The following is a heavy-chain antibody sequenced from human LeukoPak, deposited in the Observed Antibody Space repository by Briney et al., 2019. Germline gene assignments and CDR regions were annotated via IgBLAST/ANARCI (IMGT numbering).Heavy chain of an antibody. V-gene: IGHV1-46*01. Sequence: ASVKVSCKASGYTVTRYYMHWVRQAPGQGLEWMGIINPSGGSTSYAQKFQGRVTMTRDTSTSTVYMELSSLRSEDTAVYYCARRGIAVAGPDYWGQGTLVTVSS. CDR3: ARRGIAVAGPDY. CDR2: INPSGGST. CDR1: GYTVTRYY. J-gene: IGHJ4*02. D-gene: IGHD6-19*01.